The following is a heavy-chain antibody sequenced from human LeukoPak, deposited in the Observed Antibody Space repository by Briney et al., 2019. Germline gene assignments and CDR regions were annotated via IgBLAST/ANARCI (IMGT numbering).Heavy chain of an antibody. CDR2: ISSNGGST. Sequence: GGSPRLSCAASGFTFSSYAMHSVRQAPGKGLEYVSAISSNGGSTYYANSVKGRFTISRDNSKNTLYLQMGSLRAEDMAVYYCARGEAVAGTEFDYWSQGTLVTVSS. CDR1: GFTFSSYA. D-gene: IGHD6-19*01. J-gene: IGHJ4*02. V-gene: IGHV3-64*01. CDR3: ARGEAVAGTEFDY.